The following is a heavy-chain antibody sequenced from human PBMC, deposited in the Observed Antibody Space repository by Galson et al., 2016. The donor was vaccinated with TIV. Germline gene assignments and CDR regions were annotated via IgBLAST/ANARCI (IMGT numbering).Heavy chain of an antibody. V-gene: IGHV3-21*01. CDR1: GFAFNFYE. Sequence: SLRLSCAASGFAFNFYELSWVRQAPGKGLEWISSISLNSNHIYYAESVKGRFTVSRDSAASSIFLQMIRLRVDDTAVYYCAKVFGSGAYAQGDAFDIWGQGTVATVSS. D-gene: IGHD3-10*01. CDR3: AKVFGSGAYAQGDAFDI. J-gene: IGHJ3*02. CDR2: ISLNSNHI.